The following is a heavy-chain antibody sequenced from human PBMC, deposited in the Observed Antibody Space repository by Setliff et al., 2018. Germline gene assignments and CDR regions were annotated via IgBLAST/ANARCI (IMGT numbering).Heavy chain of an antibody. V-gene: IGHV4-59*08. Sequence: SETLSLTCTVSGGSISTYYWSWIRQPPEKGLEWIGEINHSGSTNYNPSLKSRVTMSVDTSKDQFSLKLSSVAAADTAVYYCARHALSFDSAWDVWGKGTTVTVSS. CDR2: INHSGST. J-gene: IGHJ6*04. D-gene: IGHD3-9*01. CDR1: GGSISTYY. CDR3: ARHALSFDSAWDV.